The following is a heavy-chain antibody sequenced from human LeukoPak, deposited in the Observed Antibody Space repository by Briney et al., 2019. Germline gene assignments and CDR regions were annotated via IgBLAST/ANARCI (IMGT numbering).Heavy chain of an antibody. CDR3: ASRMGYYDSSGTDAFYI. Sequence: GESLKISCKGSGYSFTSYWIGWVREMPGKGLEWMGGIYPDHSDTRYSPASHGKVTISADKSISIAYLQWSSLKASDTAIYYCASRMGYYDSSGTDAFYIWGQGTMATVSS. CDR1: GYSFTSYW. J-gene: IGHJ3*02. D-gene: IGHD3-22*01. V-gene: IGHV5-51*01. CDR2: IYPDHSDT.